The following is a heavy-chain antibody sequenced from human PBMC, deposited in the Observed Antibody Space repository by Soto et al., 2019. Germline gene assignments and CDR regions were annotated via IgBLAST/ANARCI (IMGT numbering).Heavy chain of an antibody. CDR3: ARVGRDLFADV. J-gene: IGHJ6*04. V-gene: IGHV3-48*01. CDR2: ISSSSSTI. CDR1: GFTFSSYS. D-gene: IGHD3-3*01. Sequence: GGSLRLSCAASGFTFSSYSMNWVRQAPGKGLEWVSYISSSSSTIYYADSVKGRFTISRDNAKNSLYLQMSSLRAEDTAVYYCARVGRDLFADVWGKGTTVTVSS.